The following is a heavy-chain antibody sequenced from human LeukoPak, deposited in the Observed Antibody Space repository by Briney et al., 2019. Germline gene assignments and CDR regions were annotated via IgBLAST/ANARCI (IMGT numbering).Heavy chain of an antibody. CDR2: IKQDVSEK. CDR1: GFTFSNYW. Sequence: GRSLRLSCAASGFTFSNYWISWVSHAPGKGLEWVANIKQDVSEKFYVDSLKGRFTISRDNDRNSLYLQMNSLRAEDTAVYYCATLGGYDRFDSWGQGTLVTVSS. J-gene: IGHJ4*02. V-gene: IGHV3-7*05. CDR3: ATLGGYDRFDS. D-gene: IGHD5-12*01.